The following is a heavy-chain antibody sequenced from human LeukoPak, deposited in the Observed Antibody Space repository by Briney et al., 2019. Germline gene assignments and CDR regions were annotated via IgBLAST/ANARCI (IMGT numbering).Heavy chain of an antibody. CDR2: SYYSGST. CDR1: GGSISSYY. Sequence: SETLSLTCTVSGGSISSYYWSWLRQPPGKGLEWIGYSYYSGSTNYNLSLKSRVTISLDTSKSQFTLKLSSVTAADTAVYYCARVRRRVTTFDSWGQGTLVTVSS. CDR3: ARVRRRVTTFDS. J-gene: IGHJ4*02. D-gene: IGHD3-22*01. V-gene: IGHV4-59*08.